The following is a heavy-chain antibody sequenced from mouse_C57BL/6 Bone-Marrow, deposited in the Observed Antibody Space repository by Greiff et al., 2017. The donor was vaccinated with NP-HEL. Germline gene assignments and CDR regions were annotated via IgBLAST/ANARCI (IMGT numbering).Heavy chain of an antibody. D-gene: IGHD2-4*01. CDR2: ITYDGSST. Sequence: DVKLVESEGGLVQPGSSMKLSCTASGFTFSDYYMAWVRQVPEKGLEWVANITYDGSSTYYLDYLKSSFIISRANAKNILYLQMSSLKSEDPSTYYCAREGGLRRRTYAMDYWGQGTSVTVSS. J-gene: IGHJ4*01. CDR1: GFTFSDYY. CDR3: AREGGLRRRTYAMDY. V-gene: IGHV5-16*01.